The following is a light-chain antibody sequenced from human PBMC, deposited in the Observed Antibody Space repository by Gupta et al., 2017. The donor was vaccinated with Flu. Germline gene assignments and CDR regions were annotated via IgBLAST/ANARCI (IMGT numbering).Light chain of an antibody. Sequence: QTVETQETSLSVSPGGTVTLTCGLTSGSVSSSYYPSWYQQTPGQTPRTLIYNTDTRSSGVPDRFSGSILGNRAALTITGAQADDESDYFCVLYMGSDVGVFGGGTKLTVL. CDR2: NTD. V-gene: IGLV8-61*01. CDR3: VLYMGSDVGV. J-gene: IGLJ3*02. CDR1: SGSVSSSYY.